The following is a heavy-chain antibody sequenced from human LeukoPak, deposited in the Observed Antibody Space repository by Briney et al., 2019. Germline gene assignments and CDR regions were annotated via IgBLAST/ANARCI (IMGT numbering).Heavy chain of an antibody. Sequence: ASVKVSCKASGYTFTSYGISWVRQAPGQGLEWMGRISAYNGNTNYAQKLQGRVTMTTDTSTSTAYMELRSLRSDDTAVYYCARDPKIHYYDSSGYRYWGQGTLVTVSS. V-gene: IGHV1-18*01. CDR2: ISAYNGNT. CDR3: ARDPKIHYYDSSGYRY. D-gene: IGHD3-22*01. CDR1: GYTFTSYG. J-gene: IGHJ4*02.